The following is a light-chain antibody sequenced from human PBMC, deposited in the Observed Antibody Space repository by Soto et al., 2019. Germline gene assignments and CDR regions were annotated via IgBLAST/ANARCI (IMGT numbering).Light chain of an antibody. J-gene: IGKJ4*01. V-gene: IGKV3-20*01. CDR3: QQYAYSPLN. CDR2: DAS. CDR1: QSVGNNY. Sequence: EFVLTQSPATLSSFPGDRVTLSCRASQSVGNNYLAWYQQRPGQAPNLLIYDASSRATGIPDRFSGSGSGTDFTLTITRLEPEDSAMYYCQQYAYSPLNFGGGTKVDIK.